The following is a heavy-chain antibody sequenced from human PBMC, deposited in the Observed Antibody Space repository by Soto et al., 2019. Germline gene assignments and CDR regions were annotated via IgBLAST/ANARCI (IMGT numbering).Heavy chain of an antibody. CDR1: GFTLSGYA. J-gene: IGHJ6*03. D-gene: IGHD6-6*01. Sequence: EVQLAESGGGLAQPGGSLRLSCAASGFTLSGYAMDWVRQAPGKGWEYVSGFSSNGVGTYYANSVQGRFTISRDNSKNTVYLQMGSLRPEDMAVYYCARRARPDFYYMDVWGKGTTVTVSS. CDR2: FSSNGVGT. CDR3: ARRARPDFYYMDV. V-gene: IGHV3-64*01.